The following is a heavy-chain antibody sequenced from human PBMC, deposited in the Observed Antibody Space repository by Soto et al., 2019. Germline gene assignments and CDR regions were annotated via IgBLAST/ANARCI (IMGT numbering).Heavy chain of an antibody. J-gene: IGHJ5*02. CDR2: INHSGST. CDR3: ARGGSKPIPAATSGFWFDP. V-gene: IGHV4-34*01. CDR1: GGSFSGYY. D-gene: IGHD2-2*01. Sequence: QVQLQQWGAGLLKPSETLSLTCAVYGGSFSGYYWSWIRHPPGKGLEVIGEINHSGSTNYNPSLKSRVTISVDTAKIHFSLKLSSVTAADTAVYYCARGGSKPIPAATSGFWFDPWGQGTLVTVSS.